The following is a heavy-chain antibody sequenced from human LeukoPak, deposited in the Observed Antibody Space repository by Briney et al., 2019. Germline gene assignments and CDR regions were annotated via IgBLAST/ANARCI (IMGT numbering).Heavy chain of an antibody. V-gene: IGHV3-21*01. Sequence: GPSLRLSYVPSEFTLSSYNMNWVRLPPGKGLECLSSIIISSSYIYYADSVKGRFTISRDNAKNSLYLQMNSLRAEDTAVYYCAREIFWSGYYSNLHFDYWGQGTLVTVSS. CDR3: AREIFWSGYYSNLHFDY. CDR1: EFTLSSYN. D-gene: IGHD3-3*01. J-gene: IGHJ4*02. CDR2: IIISSSYI.